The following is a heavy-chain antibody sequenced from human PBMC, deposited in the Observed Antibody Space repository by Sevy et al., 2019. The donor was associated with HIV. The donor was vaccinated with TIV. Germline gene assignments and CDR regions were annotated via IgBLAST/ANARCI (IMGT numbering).Heavy chain of an antibody. CDR1: GGSVSSGGYY. CDR3: ARGSVDTAMVNGMDV. Sequence: SETLSLTCTVSGGSVSSGGYYWSWIRQHPGKGLEWIGYIYYSGRTYYNPSLKSRVTISVDTSKNQFSLKLSSVTAADTAVYYCARGSVDTAMVNGMDVWGQGTTVTVSS. V-gene: IGHV4-31*03. J-gene: IGHJ6*02. D-gene: IGHD5-18*01. CDR2: IYYSGRT.